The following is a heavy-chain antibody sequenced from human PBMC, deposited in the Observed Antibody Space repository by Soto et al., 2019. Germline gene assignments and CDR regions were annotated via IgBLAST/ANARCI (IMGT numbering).Heavy chain of an antibody. J-gene: IGHJ5*01. CDR1: GGSISSYY. CDR2: IFYSGST. D-gene: IGHD3-10*02. V-gene: IGHV4-59*01. Sequence: QVQLQESGPGLVKPSETLSLTCTVSGGSISSYYWSWIRQPPGKGLEWIGVIFYSGSTSYNPSLKSRVTISIDTSEYQFSLKLNSVTAADKAVYYCASMIGDPVLSFDSWGQGTLVAVSS. CDR3: ASMIGDPVLSFDS.